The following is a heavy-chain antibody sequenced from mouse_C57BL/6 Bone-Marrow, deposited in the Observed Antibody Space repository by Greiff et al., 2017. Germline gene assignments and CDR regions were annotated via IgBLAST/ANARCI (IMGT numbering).Heavy chain of an antibody. J-gene: IGHJ2*01. Sequence: VKLVESGAELARPGASVKLSCKASGYTFTSYGISWVKQRTGQGLEWIGEIYPRSGITYYNEKFKGKATLTADKSSSTAYMELRSLTSEDSAVYFCYYYGSSYEDYWGQGTTLTVSS. CDR2: IYPRSGIT. V-gene: IGHV1-81*01. CDR1: GYTFTSYG. D-gene: IGHD1-1*01. CDR3: YYYGSSYEDY.